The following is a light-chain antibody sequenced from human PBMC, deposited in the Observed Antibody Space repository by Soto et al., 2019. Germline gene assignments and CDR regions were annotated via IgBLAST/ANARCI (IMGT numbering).Light chain of an antibody. CDR3: QQYGHSPPFT. V-gene: IGKV3-11*01. J-gene: IGKJ3*01. CDR1: QSVSSY. CDR2: DAS. Sequence: EIVLTQSPATLSLSPGERATLSCRASQSVSSYLAWYQQKPGQAPRLLIYDASNRATGIPARFSGSGSGTDFTLTISRLEPEDFAVYFCQQYGHSPPFTFGPGTKVDFK.